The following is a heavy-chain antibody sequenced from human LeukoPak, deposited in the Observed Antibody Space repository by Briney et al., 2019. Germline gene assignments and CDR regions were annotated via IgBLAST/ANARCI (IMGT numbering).Heavy chain of an antibody. D-gene: IGHD2-8*01. V-gene: IGHV3-21*01. CDR1: GFTFSSYS. Sequence: PGGSLRLSWAASGFTFSSYSMNWVRQAPGKRLEWVSSISSSSSYIYYADSVKGRFTISRDNAKNSLYLQMNSLRAEDTAVYYCARVRPPSCTNGVCYNSDAFDIWGQGTMVTVSS. CDR3: ARVRPPSCTNGVCYNSDAFDI. CDR2: ISSSSSYI. J-gene: IGHJ3*02.